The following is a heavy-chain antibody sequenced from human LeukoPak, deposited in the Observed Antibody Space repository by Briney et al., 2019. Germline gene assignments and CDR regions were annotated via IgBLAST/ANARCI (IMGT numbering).Heavy chain of an antibody. Sequence: KPSETLSLTCSVSGGSISSSSYFWGWIRQPPGKGLEWIASVHYSGSTYYNPSLESRLTISVDTSKNQFSLELSSVTAADTALYFCARQLYVSGSYYAPMDVWGKGTTVTISS. V-gene: IGHV4-39*01. CDR1: GGSISSSSYF. D-gene: IGHD3-10*01. J-gene: IGHJ6*03. CDR2: VHYSGST. CDR3: ARQLYVSGSYYAPMDV.